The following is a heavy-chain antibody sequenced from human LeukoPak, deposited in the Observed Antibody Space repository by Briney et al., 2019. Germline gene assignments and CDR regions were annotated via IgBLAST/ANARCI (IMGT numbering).Heavy chain of an antibody. J-gene: IGHJ6*02. CDR3: ARGGSLDV. CDR1: GFTFSSYW. V-gene: IGHV3-7*01. CDR2: IKPDGSGK. Sequence: GGSLRLSCAASGFTFSSYWMSWIRQAPGKGLEWVANIKPDGSGKYYVDSVKGRFTISRDSARNSLCLQMNSLRAEDTAVYFCARGGSLDVWGQGTTVTVSS.